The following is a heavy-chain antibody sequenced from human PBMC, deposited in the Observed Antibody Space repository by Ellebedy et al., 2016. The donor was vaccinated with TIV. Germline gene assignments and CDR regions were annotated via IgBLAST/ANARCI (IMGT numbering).Heavy chain of an antibody. CDR1: GFTFSSYT. CDR2: ISSSSNSM. J-gene: IGHJ6*02. CDR3: AKVTYYFDSHDSVTGMDV. Sequence: GESLKISCAASGFTFSSYTMNWVRQAPGKGLEWVSSISSSSNSMYYADSLRGRFTVTRDNAQNSLYLQMNSLRAEDTAVYYCAKVTYYFDSHDSVTGMDVWGQGTTVTVSS. V-gene: IGHV3-21*01. D-gene: IGHD3-22*01.